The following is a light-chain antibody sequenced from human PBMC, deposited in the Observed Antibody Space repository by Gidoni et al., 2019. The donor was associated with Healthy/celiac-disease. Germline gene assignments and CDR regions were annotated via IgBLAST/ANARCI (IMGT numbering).Light chain of an antibody. Sequence: EIVLTPSPGTLSLSPGERATLSCRASQSVSSSYLAWYQQKPGQAPRLLIDGASSRATGIPDRFSGSGSGTDFTLTISRLEPEDFAVYYCQQYGRTFGGGTKVEIK. CDR2: GAS. CDR1: QSVSSSY. CDR3: QQYGRT. J-gene: IGKJ4*01. V-gene: IGKV3-20*01.